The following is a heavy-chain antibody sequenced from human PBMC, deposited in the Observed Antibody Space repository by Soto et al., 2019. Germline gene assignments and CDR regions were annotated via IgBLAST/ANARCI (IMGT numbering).Heavy chain of an antibody. CDR1: ASTLSSYQ. CDR2: ISSSGSTI. CDR3: ARSYDSCGYLFDY. J-gene: IGHJ4*02. V-gene: IGHV3-48*03. Sequence: YLRLAFAAPASTLSSYQLKWVRQAPGKVLEWVSYISSSGSTIYYAESVKGRFTISRDKAKHSLYLQMNSLRAEDTAVYYCARSYDSCGYLFDYWGQATLVTISS. D-gene: IGHD3-22*01.